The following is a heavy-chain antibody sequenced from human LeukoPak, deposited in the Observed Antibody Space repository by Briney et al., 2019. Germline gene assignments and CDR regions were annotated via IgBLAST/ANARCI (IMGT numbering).Heavy chain of an antibody. CDR1: GYTFTTYW. D-gene: IGHD6-13*01. J-gene: IGHJ4*02. CDR2: IYPGDSDP. Sequence: HGESLKISCKGSGYTFTTYWIGWVRQMPGKGLEWMGIIYPGDSDPRYSPSFQGQVTISADKCISTAYLQWTSLKASDSAMYYCVRHGLGSSWFGFDYWGQGTLVTVSS. V-gene: IGHV5-51*01. CDR3: VRHGLGSSWFGFDY.